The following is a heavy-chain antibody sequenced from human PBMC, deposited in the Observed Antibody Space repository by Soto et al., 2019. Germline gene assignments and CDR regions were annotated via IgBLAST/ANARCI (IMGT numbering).Heavy chain of an antibody. D-gene: IGHD6-13*01. CDR2: IIPIFGTA. CDR1: GGTFSSYA. Sequence: SVKVSCKASGGTFSSYAISWVRQAPGQGLEWMGGIIPIFGTANYAQKFQGRVTITADESTSTAYMELSSLRSEDTAVYYCARLAAAGIKQIDYWGQGTLVTVSS. J-gene: IGHJ4*02. V-gene: IGHV1-69*13. CDR3: ARLAAAGIKQIDY.